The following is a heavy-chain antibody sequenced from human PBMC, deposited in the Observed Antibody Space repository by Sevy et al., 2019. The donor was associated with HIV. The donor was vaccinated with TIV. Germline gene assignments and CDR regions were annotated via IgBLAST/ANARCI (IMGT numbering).Heavy chain of an antibody. CDR2: ISDRSDTI. CDR3: ARVRDRYCSGSSCYYGYFFDY. J-gene: IGHJ4*02. D-gene: IGHD2-15*01. CDR1: GFIFSNYY. Sequence: GESLKISCAASGFIFSNYYMTWVRQAPGKGLEWVSYISDRSDTISYADSVKGRFTISRDNAKNARYLQMSSLRGEDTAVYYCARVRDRYCSGSSCYYGYFFDYWGQGTLVTVSS. V-gene: IGHV3-48*01.